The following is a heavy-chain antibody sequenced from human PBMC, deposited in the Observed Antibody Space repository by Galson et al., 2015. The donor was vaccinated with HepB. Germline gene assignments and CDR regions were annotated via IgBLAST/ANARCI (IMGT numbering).Heavy chain of an antibody. V-gene: IGHV1-46*01. J-gene: IGHJ4*02. CDR1: GYTFTSYY. Sequence: SVKVSCKASGYTFTSYYMHWVRQAPGQGLEWMGIINPSGGSTSYAQKFQGRVTMTRDTSTSTVYMELRSLRSEDTAVYYCARFPKGKGYYFDYWGQGTLVTVSS. CDR2: INPSGGST. CDR3: ARFPKGKGYYFDY.